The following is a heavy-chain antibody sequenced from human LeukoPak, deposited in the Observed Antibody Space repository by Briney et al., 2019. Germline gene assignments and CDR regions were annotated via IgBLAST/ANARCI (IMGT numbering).Heavy chain of an antibody. D-gene: IGHD2-8*01. V-gene: IGHV4-4*02. CDR2: DSLSGLN. J-gene: IGHJ4*02. CDR3: SRENGAFSPFGY. Sequence: PSDTLSLTCGVSGGSITSTNWWSWARQPPGHGLEWIGEDSLSGLNNYNPSLSSRVIMALDTSKNHLSLNLTSVTAADTAVYYCSRENGAFSPFGYWGQRTLVTVLS. CDR1: GGSITSTNW.